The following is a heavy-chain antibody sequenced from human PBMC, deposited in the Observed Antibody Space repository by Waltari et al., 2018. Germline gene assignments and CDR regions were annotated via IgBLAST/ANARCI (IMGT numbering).Heavy chain of an antibody. Sequence: QVQLVQSGAEVRKPGASVKVSCNVSGQILSESSIHWVRQAPGKGPEWMGGYDPEDGETTYAQKFKGRLSMTEDTDTAYMELTSLQSDDTAVYYCALDREYEGWFDPWGQGTLVTVSS. CDR3: ALDREYEGWFDP. CDR2: YDPEDGET. D-gene: IGHD6-6*01. V-gene: IGHV1-24*01. CDR1: GQILSESS. J-gene: IGHJ5*02.